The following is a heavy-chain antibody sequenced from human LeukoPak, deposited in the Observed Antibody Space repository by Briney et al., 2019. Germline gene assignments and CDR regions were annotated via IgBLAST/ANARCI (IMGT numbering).Heavy chain of an antibody. CDR3: ARVDRIVGATTLFYNFDY. D-gene: IGHD1-26*01. CDR1: GYTFTSYD. J-gene: IGHJ4*02. V-gene: IGHV1-8*01. CDR2: MNPNSGNT. Sequence: ASVKVSCKASGYTFTSYDINWVRQATGQGLEWMGWMNPNSGNTGYAQKFQGRVTMTRNTSISTAYMELSSLRSEDTAVYYCARVDRIVGATTLFYNFDYWGQGTLVTVSS.